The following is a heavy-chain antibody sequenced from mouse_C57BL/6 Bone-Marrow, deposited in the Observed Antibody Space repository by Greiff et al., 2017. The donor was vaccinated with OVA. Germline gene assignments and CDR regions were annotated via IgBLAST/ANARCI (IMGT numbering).Heavy chain of an antibody. CDR2: IYPRSGNT. V-gene: IGHV1-81*01. CDR1: GYTFTSYG. D-gene: IGHD2-1*01. CDR3: ASWNYGNYLDY. Sequence: VQLQQSGAELARPGASVKLSCTASGYTFTSYGIRWVKQRTGQGLEWIGEIYPRSGNTYYTEKFTGKATLTADKSYSTAYMELRSLTSEDSAVYFCASWNYGNYLDYWGQGTSVTVSA. J-gene: IGHJ4*01.